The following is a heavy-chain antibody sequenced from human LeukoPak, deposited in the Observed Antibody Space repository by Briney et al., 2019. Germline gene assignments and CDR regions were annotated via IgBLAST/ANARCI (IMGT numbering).Heavy chain of an antibody. D-gene: IGHD4-17*01. V-gene: IGHV4-30-2*01. CDR2: IYHSGST. CDR1: GGSISSGGYS. Sequence: SQTLSLTCTVSGGSISSGGYSWSWIRQPPGKGLEWIGYIYHSGSTYYNPSLKSRVTISVDRSKNQFSLKLSSVTAADTAVYYCARDSADYGDYSLGYWGQGTLVTVSS. CDR3: ARDSADYGDYSLGY. J-gene: IGHJ4*02.